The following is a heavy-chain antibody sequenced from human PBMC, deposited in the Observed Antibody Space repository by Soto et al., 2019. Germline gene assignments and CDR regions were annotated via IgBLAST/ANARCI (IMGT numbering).Heavy chain of an antibody. CDR1: GGSISSGDYY. CDR3: ARGGYSYGYRSYWFDP. D-gene: IGHD5-18*01. CDR2: IYYSGST. J-gene: IGHJ5*02. V-gene: IGHV4-30-4*01. Sequence: PSETLSLTCTVSGGSISSGDYYWSWIRQPPGKGLEWIGYIYYSGSTYYNPSLKSRVTISVDMSKNQFSLKLSSVTAADTAVYYCARGGYSYGYRSYWFDPWGQGTLVTVSS.